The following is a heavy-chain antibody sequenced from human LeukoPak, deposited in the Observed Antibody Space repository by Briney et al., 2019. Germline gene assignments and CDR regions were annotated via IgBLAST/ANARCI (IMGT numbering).Heavy chain of an antibody. D-gene: IGHD3-10*01. J-gene: IGHJ4*02. V-gene: IGHV1-8*02. CDR1: GSTFSNYD. Sequence: ASVKVSCKASGSTFSNYDINWVRQATGQGLEWMGWMNPNSGDTGYTQRFQGRVTMTRDTSISTAYMELSSLRSEDTAVYYCARGPYGTGSHFDFWGQGTLVTVSS. CDR2: MNPNSGDT. CDR3: ARGPYGTGSHFDF.